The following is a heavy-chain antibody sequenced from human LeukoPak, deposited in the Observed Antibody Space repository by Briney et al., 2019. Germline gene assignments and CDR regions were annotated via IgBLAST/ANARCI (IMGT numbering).Heavy chain of an antibody. CDR1: GGSISSSSYY. CDR2: IYYSGST. D-gene: IGHD2/OR15-2a*01. Sequence: SETLSLTCTVSGGSISSSSYYWGWIRQPPGKGLEWIGSIYYSGSTSNNPSLKSRITISVDTSKNQFSLKLSSVTAADTAVYYCARVIRRRGHFDYWGQGTLVTVSS. V-gene: IGHV4-39*07. CDR3: ARVIRRRGHFDY. J-gene: IGHJ4*02.